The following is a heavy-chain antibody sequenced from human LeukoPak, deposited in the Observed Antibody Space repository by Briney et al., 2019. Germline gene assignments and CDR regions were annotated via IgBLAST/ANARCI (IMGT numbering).Heavy chain of an antibody. CDR2: ISYDGSNK. J-gene: IGHJ5*02. Sequence: SGGSLRLSCAASGFTFSSYGMHWVRQAPGKGLEWVAVISYDGSNKYYADSVKGRFTISRDNSKNTLYLQMNSLRAEDTAVYYCAKDTPRIAAASSWGQGTLVTVSS. CDR1: GFTFSSYG. CDR3: AKDTPRIAAASS. V-gene: IGHV3-30*18. D-gene: IGHD6-13*01.